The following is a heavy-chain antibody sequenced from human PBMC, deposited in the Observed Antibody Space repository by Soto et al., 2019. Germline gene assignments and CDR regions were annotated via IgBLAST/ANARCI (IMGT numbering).Heavy chain of an antibody. Sequence: QVQLQESGPGLVKPSQTLSLTCTVSGGSINSGDYYWTWIRQPPGKGLEWIGYIYYSGSTYYNPSLKSRFTISVDTSKNQFSLKLSSVTAADTAVYYCAREASPYFYDSNVWGQGTLVTVSS. V-gene: IGHV4-30-4*01. J-gene: IGHJ4*02. CDR3: AREASPYFYDSNV. D-gene: IGHD3-22*01. CDR1: GGSINSGDYY. CDR2: IYYSGST.